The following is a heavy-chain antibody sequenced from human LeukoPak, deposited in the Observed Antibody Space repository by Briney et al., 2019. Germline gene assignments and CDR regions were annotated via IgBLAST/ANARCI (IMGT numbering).Heavy chain of an antibody. V-gene: IGHV3-74*01. CDR1: GFTFSSYR. CDR2: INSEGRST. Sequence: GGSLRLSCAASGFTFSSYRMHWVRQAPGKGLGWVSRINSEGRSTSYADSVKGRFTISRDNAKNTLYLQMNSLRAEDTAVYYCARDPPTKTFDYWGQGTLVTVSS. CDR3: ARDPPTKTFDY. J-gene: IGHJ4*02.